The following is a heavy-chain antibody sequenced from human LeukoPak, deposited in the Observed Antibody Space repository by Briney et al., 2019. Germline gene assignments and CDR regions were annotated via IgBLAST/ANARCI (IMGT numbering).Heavy chain of an antibody. Sequence: SETLSLTCAVYGGSFSGYYWSWIRQPPGKGLEWIGEINHSGSTNYNPSLKSRVTISVDTSKNQFSLKLSSVTAADTAVYYCARGRRYGYGPPPDYWGQGTLVTVSS. J-gene: IGHJ4*02. CDR3: ARGRRYGYGPPPDY. D-gene: IGHD5-18*01. CDR2: INHSGST. V-gene: IGHV4-34*01. CDR1: GGSFSGYY.